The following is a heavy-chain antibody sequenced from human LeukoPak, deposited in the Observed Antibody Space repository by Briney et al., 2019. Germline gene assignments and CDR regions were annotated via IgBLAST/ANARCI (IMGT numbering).Heavy chain of an antibody. CDR1: GFTFSSYS. CDR3: AKSGRHDFWSGYLSFDY. J-gene: IGHJ4*02. Sequence: GGSLRLSCAASGFTFSSYSMNWVRQAPGKGLEWVSSISSSSSYIYYADSVKGRFTISRDNAKKSLYLQMNSLRAEDTAVYYCAKSGRHDFWSGYLSFDYWGQGTLVTVSS. D-gene: IGHD3-3*01. V-gene: IGHV3-21*01. CDR2: ISSSSSYI.